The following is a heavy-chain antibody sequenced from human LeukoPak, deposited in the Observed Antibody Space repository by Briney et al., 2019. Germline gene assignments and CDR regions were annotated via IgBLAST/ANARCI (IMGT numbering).Heavy chain of an antibody. CDR3: ARSPVAGTTLVPDY. V-gene: IGHV1-69*05. J-gene: IGHJ4*02. CDR1: GGTFSSYA. D-gene: IGHD1-7*01. CDR2: VIPIFGTA. Sequence: SVKVSCKGSGGTFSSYAISWGGQAPGQGVGGMGGVIPIFGTANYAQKFQGRVTITTDESTSTAYMELSSLRSEDTAVYYCARSPVAGTTLVPDYWGQGTLVTVSS.